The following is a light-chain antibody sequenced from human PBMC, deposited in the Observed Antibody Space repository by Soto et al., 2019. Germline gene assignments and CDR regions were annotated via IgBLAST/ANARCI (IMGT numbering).Light chain of an antibody. CDR3: QQGYNAPLT. CDR1: QNIATY. CDR2: AAS. V-gene: IGKV1-39*01. Sequence: DIQVTQSPSSLSASVGDRVTITCRASQNIATYLNWYHQKPGKAPKLLIYAASSLQSGVPSGFSGSGSGTDFTLTISSLQPEDFATYYCQQGYNAPLTFGGGTKVEI. J-gene: IGKJ4*01.